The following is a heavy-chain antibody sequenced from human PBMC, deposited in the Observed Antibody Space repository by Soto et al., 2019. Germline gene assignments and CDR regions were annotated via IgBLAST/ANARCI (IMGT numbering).Heavy chain of an antibody. V-gene: IGHV3-48*02. D-gene: IGHD3-10*01. J-gene: IGHJ2*01. CDR1: GFTFSIYS. CDR3: ARSGDSRPFWYFDL. Sequence: EVQLVESGGNLVQPGGSLRLSCAASGFTFSIYSMTWVRQAPGKGLEWVSYISSSSSTIYYADSVKGRFTISRDNAQNSLHLQMNSLRDEDTAVYYCARSGDSRPFWYFDLWGRGTLVTVSS. CDR2: ISSSSSTI.